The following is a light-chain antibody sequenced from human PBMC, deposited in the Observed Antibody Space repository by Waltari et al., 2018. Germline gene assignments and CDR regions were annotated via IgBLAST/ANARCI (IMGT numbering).Light chain of an antibody. CDR2: DAS. V-gene: IGKV3-11*01. CDR1: QSVSSY. J-gene: IGKJ4*01. Sequence: EIVLTQSPATLSLSPGERATLSCSASQSVSSYLAWYQQKPDQAPRLLIYDASNRATGIPARFSGSGSGTDFTLTISSLEPEDFAVYYCQQRSNWPLTFGGGTKVEIK. CDR3: QQRSNWPLT.